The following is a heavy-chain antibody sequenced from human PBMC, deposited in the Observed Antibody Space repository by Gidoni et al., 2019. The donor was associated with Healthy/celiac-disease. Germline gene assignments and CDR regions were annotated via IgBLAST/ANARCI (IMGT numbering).Heavy chain of an antibody. CDR2: IKQDGSEK. V-gene: IGHV3-7*01. J-gene: IGHJ4*02. D-gene: IGHD3-3*01. CDR1: GFTFSSYW. CDR3: ARLGPILEWLLRRGYFDY. Sequence: EVQLVESGGGLVQPGGSLRLSCAASGFTFSSYWMSWVRQAPGKGLEWVANIKQDGSEKYYVDSVKGRFTISRDNAKNSLYLQMNSLRAEDTAVYYCARLGPILEWLLRRGYFDYWGQGTLVTVSS.